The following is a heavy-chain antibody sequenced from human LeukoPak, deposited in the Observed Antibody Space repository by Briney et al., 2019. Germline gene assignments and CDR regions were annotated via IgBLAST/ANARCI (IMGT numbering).Heavy chain of an antibody. CDR1: GGSISSGGYY. D-gene: IGHD2-2*01. V-gene: IGHV4-31*03. CDR3: TRSRYCSSTSCYGMDV. Sequence: PSETLSLTCTVSGGSISSGGYYWTWIRQHPGKGLEWIGYIYYSGSTYYNPSLTSRVTISVDTSKNQFSLKLSSVTAADTAVYYRTRSRYCSSTSCYGMDVWGQGTTVTVSS. J-gene: IGHJ6*02. CDR2: IYYSGST.